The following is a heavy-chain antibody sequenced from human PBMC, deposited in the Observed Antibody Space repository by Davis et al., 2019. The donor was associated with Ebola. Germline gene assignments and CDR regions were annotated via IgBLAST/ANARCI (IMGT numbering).Heavy chain of an antibody. Sequence: GGSLRLSCAASGFTFDDYVMHWVRQTPGKGLEWVSLISWNSGGRDYADSVKGRFSISRDNAKNSLFLQMNNLRTEDTAFYYCVRGATIFGNYYDYWGQGTLVSVSS. CDR2: ISWNSGGR. CDR3: VRGATIFGNYYDY. D-gene: IGHD3-3*01. J-gene: IGHJ4*02. V-gene: IGHV3-9*01. CDR1: GFTFDDYV.